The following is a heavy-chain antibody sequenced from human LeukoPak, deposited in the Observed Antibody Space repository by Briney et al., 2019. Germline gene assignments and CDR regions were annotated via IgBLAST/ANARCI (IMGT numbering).Heavy chain of an antibody. CDR2: VCGGATST. V-gene: IGHV3-53*01. Sequence: GGSLRLSCAASGFTVSSNYMSWVRQAPGKGLEWVSVVCGGATSTYYADSVKGRFTISRDNSQNTLYMQMNSLRAEDTAVYYCAKARGASCYSGLDVWGQGTTVTVSS. CDR3: AKARGASCYSGLDV. D-gene: IGHD2-2*01. J-gene: IGHJ6*02. CDR1: GFTVSSNY.